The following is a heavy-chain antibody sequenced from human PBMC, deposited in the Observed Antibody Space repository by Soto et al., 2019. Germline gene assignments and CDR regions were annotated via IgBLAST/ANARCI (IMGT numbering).Heavy chain of an antibody. CDR2: IYNSGST. Sequence: SETLSLTCTVSGGSISSSTYFWGWIRQPPGKGLEWIGSIYNSGSTYYNPSLKSRVTLSVDTSKNQFSLKLSSVTAADTAVYYCARGRRIAAADYWGQGTLVTVSS. CDR1: GGSISSSTYF. CDR3: ARGRRIAAADY. V-gene: IGHV4-39*07. D-gene: IGHD6-13*01. J-gene: IGHJ4*02.